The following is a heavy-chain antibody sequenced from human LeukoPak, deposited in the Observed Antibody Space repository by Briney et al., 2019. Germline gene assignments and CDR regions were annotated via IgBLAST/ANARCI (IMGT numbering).Heavy chain of an antibody. CDR2: ISYDGSNK. V-gene: IGHV3-30-3*01. J-gene: IGHJ4*02. D-gene: IGHD2-15*01. Sequence: GGSLRLSCAASGFTFSSYAMHWVRQAPGKGLEWGAVISYDGSNKYYADSVKGRFTISRDNSKNTLYLQMNSLRAEDTAVYYCARVVVAATSETSFDYWGQGTLVTVSS. CDR1: GFTFSSYA. CDR3: ARVVVAATSETSFDY.